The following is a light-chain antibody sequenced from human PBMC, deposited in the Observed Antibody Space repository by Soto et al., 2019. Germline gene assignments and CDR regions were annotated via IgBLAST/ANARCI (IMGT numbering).Light chain of an antibody. J-gene: IGLJ1*01. CDR3: CSFSTSGTHV. CDR2: DVN. CDR1: SSDVGTYDY. Sequence: QSVLTQPASVSRSPGQSITISCTGTSSDVGTYDYVSWHQQHPGKAPKLIIYDVNNRPSGVSSRFSGSKSGNTASLTISGLQAEDEADYYCCSFSTSGTHVFGTGTKVTVL. V-gene: IGLV2-14*01.